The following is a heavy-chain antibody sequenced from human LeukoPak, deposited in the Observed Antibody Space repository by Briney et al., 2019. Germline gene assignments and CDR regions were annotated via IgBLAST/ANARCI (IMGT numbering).Heavy chain of an antibody. D-gene: IGHD6-19*01. CDR3: ARERRIAVAVDY. Sequence: SETLSLTCTVSGGSISSSSYYWGWIRQPPGKGLEWIGSIYYSGSTYYNPSRKSRVTISVDTSENQFSLKLSSVTAADTAVYYCARERRIAVAVDYWGQGTLVTVSS. CDR1: GGSISSSSYY. CDR2: IYYSGST. V-gene: IGHV4-39*02. J-gene: IGHJ4*02.